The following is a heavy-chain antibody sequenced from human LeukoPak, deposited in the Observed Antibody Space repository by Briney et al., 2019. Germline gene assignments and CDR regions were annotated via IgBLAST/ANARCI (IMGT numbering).Heavy chain of an antibody. CDR2: IYYSGSA. V-gene: IGHV4-59*08. Sequence: KPSETLSLTCTVSGGSISSYYWSWIRQPPGKGLEWIGYIYYSGSANYNPSLKSRVTISVDTSKNQFSLKLSSVTAADTAVYYCARSAPPFWFDPWGQGTLVTVSS. CDR3: ARSAPPFWFDP. CDR1: GGSISSYY. J-gene: IGHJ5*02.